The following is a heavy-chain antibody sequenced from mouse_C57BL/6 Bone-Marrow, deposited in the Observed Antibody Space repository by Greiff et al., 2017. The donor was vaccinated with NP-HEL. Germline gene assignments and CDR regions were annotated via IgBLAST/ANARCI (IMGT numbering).Heavy chain of an antibody. Sequence: QVQLKQSGAELARPGASVKLSCKASGYTFTSYGISWVKQRTGQGLEWIGEIYPRSGNTYYNEKFKGKATLTADKSSSTAYMELRSLTSEDSAVYFCARRYGSSYYAMDYWGQGTSVTVSS. J-gene: IGHJ4*01. CDR1: GYTFTSYG. CDR3: ARRYGSSYYAMDY. CDR2: IYPRSGNT. V-gene: IGHV1-81*01. D-gene: IGHD1-1*01.